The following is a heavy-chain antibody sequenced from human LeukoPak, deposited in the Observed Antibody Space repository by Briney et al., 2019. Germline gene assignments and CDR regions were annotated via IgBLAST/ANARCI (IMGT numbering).Heavy chain of an antibody. J-gene: IGHJ6*02. Sequence: SETLSLTCTASGGSISSYYWSWIRQPPGKGLEWIGYIYYSGSTNYNPSLKSRVTISVDTSKNQFSLKLSSVTAADTAVYYCARREYYYDSLDVWGQGTTVTVSS. CDR2: IYYSGST. V-gene: IGHV4-59*08. D-gene: IGHD3-22*01. CDR1: GGSISSYY. CDR3: ARREYYYDSLDV.